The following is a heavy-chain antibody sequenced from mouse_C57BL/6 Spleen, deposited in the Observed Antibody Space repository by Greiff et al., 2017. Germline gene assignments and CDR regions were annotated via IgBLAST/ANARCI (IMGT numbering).Heavy chain of an antibody. CDR3: ARSYGSSSSYAMDY. Sequence: VQLQQSGAELARPGSSVKLSCKASGYTFTSYGISWVKQRTGQGLEWIGEIYPRSGNTYYNEKFKGTATLTADKSSSTAYLELRSLTSEDSAVYFCARSYGSSSSYAMDYWGQGTSVTVSS. V-gene: IGHV1-81*01. CDR2: IYPRSGNT. D-gene: IGHD1-1*01. CDR1: GYTFTSYG. J-gene: IGHJ4*01.